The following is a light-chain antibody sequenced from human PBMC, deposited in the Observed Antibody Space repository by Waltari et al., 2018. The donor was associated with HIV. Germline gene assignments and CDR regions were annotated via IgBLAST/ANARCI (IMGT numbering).Light chain of an antibody. CDR1: SSDIGGYEY. Sequence: QSALTQPASVSGSLGQSITLSCTGTSSDIGGYEYVSWYQQHPGRAPKLLIFEVANRPSGVSSRFSASKSGNTASLTISGLQAEDEADYYCSSYTSSISLVVFGGGTKLTVL. CDR2: EVA. J-gene: IGLJ3*02. V-gene: IGLV2-14*01. CDR3: SSYTSSISLVV.